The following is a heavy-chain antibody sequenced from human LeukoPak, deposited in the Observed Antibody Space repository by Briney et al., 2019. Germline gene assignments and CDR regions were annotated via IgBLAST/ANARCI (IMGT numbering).Heavy chain of an antibody. CDR2: ISYDGSNK. V-gene: IGHV3-30*03. Sequence: TGGSLRLSCAASGFTLSNYGMHWVRQAPGKGLEWVAVISYDGSNKYFADSVKGRFTISRDNAKNSLSLQMNSLRDEDTAVYYCVRDHRYSFDYWGQGILVTVSS. CDR3: VRDHRYSFDY. J-gene: IGHJ4*02. D-gene: IGHD1-26*01. CDR1: GFTLSNYG.